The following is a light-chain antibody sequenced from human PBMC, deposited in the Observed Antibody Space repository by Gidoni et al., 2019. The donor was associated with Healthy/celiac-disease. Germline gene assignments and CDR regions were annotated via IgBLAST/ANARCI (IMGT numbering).Light chain of an antibody. Sequence: QSALTQPASVSGSPGQSITISCPGTSSDVGGYNYVSWYQQHPGKAPKLMIYEVSNRPSGVSNRFSGSKSGNTASLTSSGLQAEDEADYYCSSYTSSSTLVFGTGTKVTVL. J-gene: IGLJ1*01. V-gene: IGLV2-14*01. CDR3: SSYTSSSTLV. CDR2: EVS. CDR1: SSDVGGYNY.